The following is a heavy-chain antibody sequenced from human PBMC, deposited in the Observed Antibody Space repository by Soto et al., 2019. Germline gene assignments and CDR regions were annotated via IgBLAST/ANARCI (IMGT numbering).Heavy chain of an antibody. V-gene: IGHV1-69*01. CDR3: ARGLYCGGGCYSHFDY. Sequence: VQLVQSGAEVKKPGSSVKVSCKASGGTFSNYPFIWVRQAPGQGLDWMGGIIPIFGTTDYGQRFQGRVTINEDESTHTAYMELSSLRSDDTAVYYCARGLYCGGGCYSHFDYWGQGTLVTVSS. CDR2: IIPIFGTT. J-gene: IGHJ4*02. CDR1: GGTFSNYP. D-gene: IGHD2-21*02.